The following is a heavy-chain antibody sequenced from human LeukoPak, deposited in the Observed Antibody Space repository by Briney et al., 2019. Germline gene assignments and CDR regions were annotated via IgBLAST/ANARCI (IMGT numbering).Heavy chain of an antibody. J-gene: IGHJ4*02. V-gene: IGHV3-33*01. CDR3: ARGAGYNYPYYFDY. D-gene: IGHD5-24*01. Sequence: GGSLRLSCAASGFTFSSYGMHWVRQAPGKGLEWVALIWYDGSNKYYADSVKGRFTISRDNSKNTLYLQINSLRAEDTAVYYCARGAGYNYPYYFDYWGQGTLVTVSS. CDR2: IWYDGSNK. CDR1: GFTFSSYG.